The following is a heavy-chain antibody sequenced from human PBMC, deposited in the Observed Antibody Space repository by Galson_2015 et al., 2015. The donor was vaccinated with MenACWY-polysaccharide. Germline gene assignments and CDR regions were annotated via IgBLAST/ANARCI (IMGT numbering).Heavy chain of an antibody. CDR2: MSPKSGNT. CDR1: GYTFISYD. D-gene: IGHD2-15*01. J-gene: IGHJ5*02. CDR3: ARGRWSPFADP. Sequence: SVKVSCKASGYTFISYDLNWVRQATGQGLEWLGWMSPKSGNTDYAQKFQGRVTMTRNTSISTAYMELSSLRSEDTAIYYCARGRWSPFADPWGQGTPVTVSS. V-gene: IGHV1-8*01.